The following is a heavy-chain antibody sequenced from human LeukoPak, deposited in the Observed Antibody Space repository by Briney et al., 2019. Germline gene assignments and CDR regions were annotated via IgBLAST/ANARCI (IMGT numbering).Heavy chain of an antibody. V-gene: IGHV3-11*04. CDR2: ISSSGSTI. Sequence: GGSLRLSCAASGFTFSDYHMSWIRQAPGKGLEWVSYISSSGSTIYYADPVKGRFTISRDNAKNSLYLQMNSLRAEDTAVYYCARCEGYLVPAAIDYWGQGTLVTVSS. CDR3: ARCEGYLVPAAIDY. CDR1: GFTFSDYH. J-gene: IGHJ4*02. D-gene: IGHD2-2*01.